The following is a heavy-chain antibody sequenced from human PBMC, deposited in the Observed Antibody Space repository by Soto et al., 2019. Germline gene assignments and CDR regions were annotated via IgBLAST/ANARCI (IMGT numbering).Heavy chain of an antibody. CDR3: ARDRQLLGRRWSLFYY. D-gene: IGHD1-26*01. Sequence: EVQLVETGGGLVQPGGSLRLSCAASGFTFSSYSMKWVRQAPGKGLEWVSYISSSSSTIYYADSVKGRFTISRDNAKNSLYLQMNSLRDEDTAVYYCARDRQLLGRRWSLFYYWGQGTLVTVSS. CDR2: ISSSSSTI. J-gene: IGHJ4*02. V-gene: IGHV3-48*02. CDR1: GFTFSSYS.